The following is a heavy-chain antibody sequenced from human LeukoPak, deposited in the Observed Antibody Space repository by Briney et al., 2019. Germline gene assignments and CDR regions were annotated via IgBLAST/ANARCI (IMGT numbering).Heavy chain of an antibody. Sequence: PSETLSLKCTVTGRSISSGSHYWSWIRPPAGKGLEWIGRIYTSGSTNYNPSLKSRVTISVDTSKNQFSLKLSSVTAADTAVYYCARASITMVRGVIITPVYDAFDIWGQGTMVTVSS. CDR3: ARASITMVRGVIITPVYDAFDI. CDR2: IYTSGST. V-gene: IGHV4-61*02. J-gene: IGHJ3*02. CDR1: GRSISSGSHY. D-gene: IGHD3-10*01.